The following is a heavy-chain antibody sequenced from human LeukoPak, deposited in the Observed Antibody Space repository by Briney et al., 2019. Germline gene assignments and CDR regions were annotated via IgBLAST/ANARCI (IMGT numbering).Heavy chain of an antibody. Sequence: GGSLRLSCAASGFTFSSYAMHWVRQAPGKGLEWVSSISSSSSYIYYADSVKGRFTISRDNAKNSLYLQMNSLRAEDTAVYYCARDRYGSGSYYIDYYYYYMDVWGKGTTVTISS. CDR3: ARDRYGSGSYYIDYYYYYMDV. V-gene: IGHV3-21*01. CDR2: ISSSSSYI. J-gene: IGHJ6*03. CDR1: GFTFSSYA. D-gene: IGHD3-10*01.